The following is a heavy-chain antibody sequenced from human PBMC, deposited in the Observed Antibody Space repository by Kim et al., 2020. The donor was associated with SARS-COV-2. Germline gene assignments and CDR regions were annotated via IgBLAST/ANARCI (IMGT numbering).Heavy chain of an antibody. CDR1: GFTFSNYA. V-gene: IGHV3-23*01. J-gene: IGHJ4*02. Sequence: GGSLRLSCAASGFTFSNYAMTWARQAPGKGLEWVSSISGGGDRTYYADSVEGRFTISRDDSKNTQYLQMSSLRAEDTAVYYCAMWREGSDDHFEFWGPGTLVSVSS. CDR3: AMWREGSDDHFEF. D-gene: IGHD1-1*01. CDR2: ISGGGDRT.